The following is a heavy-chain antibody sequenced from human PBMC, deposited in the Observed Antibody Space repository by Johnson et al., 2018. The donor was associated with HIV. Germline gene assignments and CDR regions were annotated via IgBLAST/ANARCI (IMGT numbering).Heavy chain of an antibody. CDR1: GFIFDDYG. V-gene: IGHV3-20*04. Sequence: VQLVESGGGVERPGGSLRLSCVGSGFIFDDYGMSWVRQVPGKGLEWVSGIDWTGASTGYADSVKGRFTIFRDNAKNSLSLQMNSLRVEDTAVYYCARRSGYAFDIWGQGTMVTVSS. D-gene: IGHD1-1*01. CDR3: ARRSGYAFDI. J-gene: IGHJ3*02. CDR2: IDWTGAST.